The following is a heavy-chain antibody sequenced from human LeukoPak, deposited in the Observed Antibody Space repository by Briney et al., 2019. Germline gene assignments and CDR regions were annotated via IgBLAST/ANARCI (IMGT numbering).Heavy chain of an antibody. CDR2: ISSNGGST. V-gene: IGHV3-64*01. CDR3: ARDSRYCSSTSCYVGTMDV. D-gene: IGHD2-2*01. Sequence: RPGGSLRLSCAASGFTFSSYAMHWVRQAPGKGLEYVSAISSNGGSTYYANSVKGRFTISRDNSKNTLYLQMGSLRAEDMAVYYCARDSRYCSSTSCYVGTMDVWGKGTTVTVSS. CDR1: GFTFSSYA. J-gene: IGHJ6*03.